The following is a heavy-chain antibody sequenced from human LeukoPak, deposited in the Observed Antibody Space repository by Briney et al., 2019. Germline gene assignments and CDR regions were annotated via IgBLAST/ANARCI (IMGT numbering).Heavy chain of an antibody. D-gene: IGHD2-15*01. J-gene: IGHJ4*02. CDR2: ISSSGSTI. Sequence: GGSLSLSCAASGFTISDYYMSWIRQAPGRGLEWVSYISSSGSTIYYAYSVKGRFTISRDNAKNSLYLQMNSLRAEDTAVYYCARGWSASANDYWGQGTLVTVSS. V-gene: IGHV3-11*01. CDR3: ARGWSASANDY. CDR1: GFTISDYY.